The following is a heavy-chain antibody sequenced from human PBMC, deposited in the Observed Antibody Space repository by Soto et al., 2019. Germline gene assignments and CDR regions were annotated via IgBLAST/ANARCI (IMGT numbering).Heavy chain of an antibody. CDR2: IYPGDDSNI. CDR3: ARHRGFHTWSDFDL. J-gene: IGHJ4*02. D-gene: IGHD2-8*01. Sequence: EVQLVQSGAEVKEPGESLKISCKGSGYSFTNLWITWVRQMPGKGLEWMGIIYPGDDSNIAYSPSFQGQVTISVDKSLSTAYLQWNSLKASDTAMYYCARHRGFHTWSDFDLWGQGTLVTVSS. V-gene: IGHV5-51*01. CDR1: GYSFTNLW.